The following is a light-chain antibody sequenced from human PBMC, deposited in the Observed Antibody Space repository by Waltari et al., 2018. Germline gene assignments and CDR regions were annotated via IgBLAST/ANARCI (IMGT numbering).Light chain of an antibody. Sequence: EIVMTQSPATLSASPGERATLSCRASQSVSSKLAWYQQKPGQAPSLLIYDASNRATGIPARFSGSGSATDFTLTISSLQSEDFAVYYCQQYNDWPLTFGQGTKVEIK. V-gene: IGKV3-15*01. CDR2: DAS. CDR1: QSVSSK. J-gene: IGKJ1*01. CDR3: QQYNDWPLT.